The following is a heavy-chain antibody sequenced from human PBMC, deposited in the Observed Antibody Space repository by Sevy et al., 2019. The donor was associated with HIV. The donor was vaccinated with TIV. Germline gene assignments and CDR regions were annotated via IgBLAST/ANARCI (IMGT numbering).Heavy chain of an antibody. CDR3: AREGCTKPHDY. CDR1: GFTFSKYS. CDR2: LSFGCGEI. Sequence: GGSLRLSCAASGFTFSKYSMSWVRQPPGKGLEWVSTLSFGCGEINYADSVKGRFTISMDNSKSSVYLQMNNLRPEDTAVYYCAREGCTKPHDYWGQGTLVTVSS. J-gene: IGHJ4*02. V-gene: IGHV3-23*01. D-gene: IGHD2-8*01.